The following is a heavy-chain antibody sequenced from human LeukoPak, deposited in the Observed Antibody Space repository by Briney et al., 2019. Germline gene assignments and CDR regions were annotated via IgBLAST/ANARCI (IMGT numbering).Heavy chain of an antibody. J-gene: IGHJ4*02. CDR1: GFTFSSYA. Sequence: SGGSLRPSCAASGFTFSSYAMSWVRQAPGKGLEWVSAISGSGGSTYYADSVKGRFTISRDNSKNTLYLQMNSLRAEDTAVYYCAKESIGSGWVWAYRGQGTLVTVSS. V-gene: IGHV3-23*01. CDR2: ISGSGGST. CDR3: AKESIGSGWVWAY. D-gene: IGHD6-19*01.